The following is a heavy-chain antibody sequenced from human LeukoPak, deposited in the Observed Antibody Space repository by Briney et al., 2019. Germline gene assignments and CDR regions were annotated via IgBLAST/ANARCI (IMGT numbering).Heavy chain of an antibody. CDR1: GGSFSGYY. J-gene: IGHJ6*03. Sequence: SETLSLTCAVYGGSFSGYYWSWIRQPPGKGLEWIGEINHSGSTNYNPSLKSRVTISVDTSKNQFSLKLSSMTAADTAVYYCARHIVVVPRGYYYMDVWGKGTTVTVSS. CDR2: INHSGST. CDR3: ARHIVVVPRGYYYMDV. D-gene: IGHD2-15*01. V-gene: IGHV4-34*01.